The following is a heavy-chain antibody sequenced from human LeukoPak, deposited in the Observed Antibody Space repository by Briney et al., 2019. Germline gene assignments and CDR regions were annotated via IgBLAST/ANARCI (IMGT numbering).Heavy chain of an antibody. CDR2: FSGSGDST. CDR1: GFTFSNYA. D-gene: IGHD5-12*01. V-gene: IGHV3-23*01. CDR3: AKDRTKYSGYVHFDY. Sequence: PGGSLRLSCVASGFTFSNYAMCWVRQAPGKGLEWVSSFSGSGDSTNYADSVKGRFTSSRDNSKNTLYLQMNSLRAEDTAVYYCAKDRTKYSGYVHFDYWGQGTLVTVSS. J-gene: IGHJ4*02.